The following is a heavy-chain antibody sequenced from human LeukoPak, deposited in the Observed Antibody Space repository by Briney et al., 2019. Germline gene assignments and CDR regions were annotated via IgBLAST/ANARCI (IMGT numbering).Heavy chain of an antibody. CDR2: INHSGST. D-gene: IGHD1-14*01. V-gene: IGHV4-34*01. CDR1: GGSFSGYY. Sequence: SETLSLTCAVYGGSFSGYYWSWIRQPPGKGLEWIGEINHSGSTNYNPSLKSRVTISVDTSKNQFSLKLSSVTAADTAVYYCARLNRALIDYWGQGTLVTVSS. CDR3: ARLNRALIDY. J-gene: IGHJ4*02.